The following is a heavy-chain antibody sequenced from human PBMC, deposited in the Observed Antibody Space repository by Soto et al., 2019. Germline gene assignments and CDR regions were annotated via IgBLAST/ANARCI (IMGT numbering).Heavy chain of an antibody. V-gene: IGHV3-30*03. Sequence: GGSLRVSCAASGVTLSSYGMHWVRQAPGKGLEWVAVISYDGSNKYYADSVKGRFTISRDNSKNTLYLQMNSLRAEDTAVYYCAIFVRIWGSKRPVVFWGQGTLV. CDR1: GVTLSSYG. J-gene: IGHJ1*01. CDR2: ISYDGSNK. CDR3: AIFVRIWGSKRPVVF. D-gene: IGHD2-15*01.